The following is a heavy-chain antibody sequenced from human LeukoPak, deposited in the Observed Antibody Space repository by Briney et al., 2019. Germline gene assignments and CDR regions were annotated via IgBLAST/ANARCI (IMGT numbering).Heavy chain of an antibody. Sequence: SVKVSCKASGGTFSTHPISWVRQAPGQGLEWMGKIIPILGMASYAQRFQGRVTITAEDSTSTAYMDLSSLTSDDTAVYYCAREGFGDWEQLPFEHWGQGTLVSVSS. CDR2: IIPILGMA. D-gene: IGHD1/OR15-1a*01. CDR1: GGTFSTHP. V-gene: IGHV1-69*04. J-gene: IGHJ4*02. CDR3: AREGFGDWEQLPFEH.